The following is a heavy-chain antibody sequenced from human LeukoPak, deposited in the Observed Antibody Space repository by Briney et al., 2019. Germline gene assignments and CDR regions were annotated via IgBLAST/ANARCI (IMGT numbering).Heavy chain of an antibody. D-gene: IGHD6-13*01. J-gene: IGHJ4*02. CDR1: GGSISSYY. Sequence: PSETLSLTCTVSGGSISSYYWSWIRQPPGKGLEWIGYIYFSGSTNYNPSLKSRVTISVDTSKNQFSLKLNPVTAADTAVYYCARGPQAGNFDYWGQGTLVTVSS. CDR2: IYFSGST. CDR3: ARGPQAGNFDY. V-gene: IGHV4-59*01.